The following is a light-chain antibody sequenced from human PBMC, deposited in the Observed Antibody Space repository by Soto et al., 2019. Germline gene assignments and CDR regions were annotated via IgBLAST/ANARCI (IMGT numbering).Light chain of an antibody. CDR1: QSVFYSSNNENY. CDR3: QQYYSTPHT. J-gene: IGKJ4*01. Sequence: DIVLTQSPDSLALSLGERATINCKSSQSVFYSSNNENYLAWYQQKPGQPPNMXIYWESTRESGVPDRFSGSGSGTDLNLTISRLQAEDVAVYYCQQYYSTPHTCGGGTKVDIK. CDR2: WES. V-gene: IGKV4-1*01.